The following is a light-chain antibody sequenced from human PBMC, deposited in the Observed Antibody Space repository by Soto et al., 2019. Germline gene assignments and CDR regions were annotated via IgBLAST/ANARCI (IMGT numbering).Light chain of an antibody. J-gene: IGKJ1*01. CDR3: QQYNKWRT. Sequence: EVVMTQSPDFLSVSPGDTVTLSCRASESVAGDLAWFQQKPGQAPRLLIYATSRRASGIPARFAGSGSGTEFSLTISSLQSEDFANYYCQQYNKWRTFGQGTKVDLK. CDR2: ATS. CDR1: ESVAGD. V-gene: IGKV3-15*01.